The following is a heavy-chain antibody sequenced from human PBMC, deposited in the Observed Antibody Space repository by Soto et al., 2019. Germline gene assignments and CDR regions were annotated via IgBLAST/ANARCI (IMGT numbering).Heavy chain of an antibody. J-gene: IGHJ4*02. D-gene: IGHD4-17*01. Sequence: EVQLVESGGGLVQPGGSLRLSCAASGFTFSSYWMHWVRQAPGKGLVWVSRINSDGSSTSYADSVKGRFTISRDNAKNTLYLQMNSLRVEDTAVYYCAKAGGSTVTTSPWCQGTLVTVSS. CDR1: GFTFSSYW. V-gene: IGHV3-74*01. CDR3: AKAGGSTVTTSP. CDR2: INSDGSST.